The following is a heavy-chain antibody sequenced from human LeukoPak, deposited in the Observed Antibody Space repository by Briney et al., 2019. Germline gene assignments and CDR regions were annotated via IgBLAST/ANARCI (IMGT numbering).Heavy chain of an antibody. J-gene: IGHJ6*02. CDR1: GFTFSSYG. D-gene: IGHD6-13*01. Sequence: GGSLRLSCAASGFTFSSYGMHWVRQAPGKGLEWVALISYDGSNKYYADSVKGRFTISRDNSKNTPYLQMNSLRAEDTAVYYCAKSIAAADLYYHGMDVWGQGTTVTVSS. V-gene: IGHV3-30*18. CDR2: ISYDGSNK. CDR3: AKSIAAADLYYHGMDV.